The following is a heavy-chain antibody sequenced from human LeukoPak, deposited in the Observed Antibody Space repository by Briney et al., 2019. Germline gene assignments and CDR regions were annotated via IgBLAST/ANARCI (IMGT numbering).Heavy chain of an antibody. Sequence: PGGTLRLSCAASGFTFSSYAMSWVRQAPGKGLEWVSAISGSGGSTYYADSVKGRFTISRDNSKNTLYLQMNSLRAEDTAVYYCAKDDYYDSSGSLLLWGQGTLVTVSS. CDR3: AKDDYYDSSGSLLL. CDR2: ISGSGGST. V-gene: IGHV3-23*01. D-gene: IGHD3-22*01. J-gene: IGHJ4*02. CDR1: GFTFSSYA.